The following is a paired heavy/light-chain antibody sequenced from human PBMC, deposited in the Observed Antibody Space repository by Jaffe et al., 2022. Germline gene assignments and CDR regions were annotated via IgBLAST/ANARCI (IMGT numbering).Light chain of an antibody. Sequence: DIQMTQSPSSLSASVGDRVTITCRASQDIGIYLVWFQQKPGKAPKSLIYATSTLQSGVPSKFSGSGYGTDFTLTISSLQPEDFATYYCQQYKSYPVTFGQGTRLE. V-gene: IGKV1-16*02. CDR1: QDIGIY. CDR3: QQYKSYPVT. CDR2: ATS. J-gene: IGKJ5*01.
Heavy chain of an antibody. CDR3: AKVPVYLDILAASPVDY. D-gene: IGHD3-9*01. Sequence: EVQLLESGGGLVQPGGSLRLSCAASGFTFAIYAMCWVRQAPGKGLEWVSGISGDGGSTYYIDSVRGRFTISRDSSKNTLYLQMNGLRAEDTAIYYCAKVPVYLDILAASPVDYWGQGTQVTVSS. CDR2: ISGDGGST. J-gene: IGHJ4*02. CDR1: GFTFAIYA. V-gene: IGHV3-23*01.